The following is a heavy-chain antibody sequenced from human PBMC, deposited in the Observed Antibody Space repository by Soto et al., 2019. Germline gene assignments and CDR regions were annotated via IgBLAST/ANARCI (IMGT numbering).Heavy chain of an antibody. CDR1: GFTFSSYA. J-gene: IGHJ6*02. CDR3: ARDRETRERRGYYYYGMDV. CDR2: ISYDGSNK. V-gene: IGHV3-30-3*01. Sequence: GGSLRLSCAASGFTFSSYAMHWVRQAPGKGLEWVAVISYDGSNKYYADSVKGRFTISRDNSKNTLYLQMNSLRAEDTAVYYCARDRETRERRGYYYYGMDVWGQGTTVTVSS. D-gene: IGHD1-1*01.